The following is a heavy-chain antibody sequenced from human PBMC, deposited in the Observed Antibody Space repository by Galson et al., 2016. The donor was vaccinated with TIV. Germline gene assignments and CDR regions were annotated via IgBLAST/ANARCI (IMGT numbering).Heavy chain of an antibody. Sequence: SLRLSCAASGFRVSDNYMTWVRQTPGKGLEWISVIFSGDRSFYADSVKGRFTVSRDYAKNTISLEMDSLRIEDTAVYYCARDRIHCAGTGDDCYYYYYFGMDVWGQGTTVTVSS. CDR3: ARDRIHCAGTGDDCYYYYYFGMDV. CDR1: GFRVSDNY. D-gene: IGHD2-15*01. J-gene: IGHJ6*02. V-gene: IGHV3-66*02. CDR2: IFSGDRS.